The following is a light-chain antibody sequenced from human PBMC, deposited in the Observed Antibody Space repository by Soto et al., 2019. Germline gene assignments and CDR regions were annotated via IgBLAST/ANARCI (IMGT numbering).Light chain of an antibody. Sequence: QSALTQPPSASGSPGQSVTMSCTGTSSDVGGYNFVSWYQQHPGKAPKLLIYEVTKRPSGVPDRISGSKSGNTASLTVSGLQAEDEADYYCSSYAGSNNVLFGGGTKVTVL. J-gene: IGLJ2*01. V-gene: IGLV2-8*01. CDR2: EVT. CDR1: SSDVGGYNF. CDR3: SSYAGSNNVL.